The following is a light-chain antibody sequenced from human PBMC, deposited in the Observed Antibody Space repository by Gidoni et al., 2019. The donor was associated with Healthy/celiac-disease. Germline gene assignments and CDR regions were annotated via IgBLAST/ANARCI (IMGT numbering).Light chain of an antibody. CDR2: EVS. CDR3: CSYAGSSTFV. J-gene: IGLJ3*02. Sequence: QAALTKPASVSRSPGQSITISCTGTSSDVGSYNLVSWSQQHPGKAPKLMIYEVSKRPSGFSNRFSCSKSGNTASLTISGRQAEDAADYYCCSYAGSSTFVFGGGTKLTVL. CDR1: SSDVGSYNL. V-gene: IGLV2-23*02.